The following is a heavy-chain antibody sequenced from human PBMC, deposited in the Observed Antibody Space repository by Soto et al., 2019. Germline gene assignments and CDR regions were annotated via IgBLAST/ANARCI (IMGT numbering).Heavy chain of an antibody. CDR1: GYTFTSYY. Sequence: GASVKVSCKASGYTFTSYYMHWVRQAPGQGLEWMGIINPSGDSTSYAQKFQGRVTMTRDTSTSTVYMELSSLRSEDTAVYYCARSYYDYVWGSYRSAHFDYWGQGTLVPVS. CDR2: INPSGDST. D-gene: IGHD3-16*02. V-gene: IGHV1-46*01. J-gene: IGHJ4*02. CDR3: ARSYYDYVWGSYRSAHFDY.